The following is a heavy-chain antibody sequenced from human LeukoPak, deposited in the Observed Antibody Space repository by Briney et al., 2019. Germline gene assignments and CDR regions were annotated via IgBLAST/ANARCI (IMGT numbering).Heavy chain of an antibody. Sequence: SETLSLTCTVSGGSISSYYWSWIRQPPGKGLEWIGYIYYSGSTNYNPSLKSRVTISADTSKNQFSLKVTSLTAADTAVYYCARWSAADPKMFDPWGQGTLVTVSS. CDR1: GGSISSYY. D-gene: IGHD6-25*01. V-gene: IGHV4-59*12. CDR2: IYYSGST. CDR3: ARWSAADPKMFDP. J-gene: IGHJ5*02.